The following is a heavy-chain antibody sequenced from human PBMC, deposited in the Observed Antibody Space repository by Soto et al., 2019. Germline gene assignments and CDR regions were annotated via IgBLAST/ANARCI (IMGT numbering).Heavy chain of an antibody. V-gene: IGHV3-11*01. D-gene: IGHD2-2*01. CDR2: ISSSGSTI. J-gene: IGHJ6*03. Sequence: GGSLRLSCAASGFTFSDYYMSWIRQAPGKGLEWVSYISSSGSTIYYADSVKGRFTISRDNAKNSLYLQMNSLRAEDTAVYYCAREDCSSTSCLYYMDVWGKGTTVTVSS. CDR1: GFTFSDYY. CDR3: AREDCSSTSCLYYMDV.